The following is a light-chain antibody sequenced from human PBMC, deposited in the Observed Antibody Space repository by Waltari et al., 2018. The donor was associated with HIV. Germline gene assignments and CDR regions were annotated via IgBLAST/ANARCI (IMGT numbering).Light chain of an antibody. V-gene: IGLV2-14*01. CDR2: MRS. CDR3: SSYSTITSLYV. Sequence: QSALAQPASVSGSPGQSITISCAGAVVDSGPEIYVSWYQQHPGRAPRLIIYMRSRRPSGVSCRFSGSSSGMSATLTISGLQSDDEAHYYCSSYSTITSLYVFGTGTRVTVL. CDR1: VVDSGPEIY. J-gene: IGLJ1*01.